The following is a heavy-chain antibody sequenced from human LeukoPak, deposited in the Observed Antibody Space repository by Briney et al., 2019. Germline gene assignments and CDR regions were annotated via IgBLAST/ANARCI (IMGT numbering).Heavy chain of an antibody. V-gene: IGHV3-7*01. J-gene: IGHJ5*02. CDR2: IKQDGSEK. CDR3: ARVSGYCSSTSCWGGWFDP. Sequence: GGSLRLSCAASGFTFSSYWMSWVRQAPGKGLEWVANIKQDGSEKYYVDSVKGRFTTSRDNAKNSLYLQMNSLRAEDTAVYCCARVSGYCSSTSCWGGWFDPWGQGTLVTVSS. D-gene: IGHD2-2*01. CDR1: GFTFSSYW.